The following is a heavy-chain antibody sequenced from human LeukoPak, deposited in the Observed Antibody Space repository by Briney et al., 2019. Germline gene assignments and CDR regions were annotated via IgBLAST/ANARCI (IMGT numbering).Heavy chain of an antibody. D-gene: IGHD3-10*01. CDR2: INHSGST. J-gene: IGHJ4*02. CDR1: GGSFSGYY. CDR3: ARGPHGSGSSRPFDY. V-gene: IGHV4-34*01. Sequence: PSETLSLTCAVYGGSFSGYYWSWIRQPPGKGLEWIGEINHSGSTNYNPSLKSRVTISVDTPKNQFSLKLSSVTAADTAVYYCARGPHGSGSSRPFDYWGQGTLVTVSS.